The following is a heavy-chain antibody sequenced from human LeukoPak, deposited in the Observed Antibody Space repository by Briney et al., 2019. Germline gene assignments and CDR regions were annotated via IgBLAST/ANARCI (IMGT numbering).Heavy chain of an antibody. V-gene: IGHV3-21*06. J-gene: IGHJ4*02. CDR3: SRGGCSSTSCKPGY. Sequence: GGSLRLSCTTSGFTFDDYAMSWVRQAPGKGLEWVSSISSSSTYIYYADSVKGRFTISRDNAKYSLYLQMNSLRAEDTAVYYCSRGGCSSTSCKPGYWGQGTLVTVSS. D-gene: IGHD2-2*01. CDR2: ISSSSTYI. CDR1: GFTFDDYA.